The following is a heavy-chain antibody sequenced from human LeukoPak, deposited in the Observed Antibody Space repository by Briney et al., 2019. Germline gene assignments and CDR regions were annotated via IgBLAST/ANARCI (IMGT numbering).Heavy chain of an antibody. Sequence: GGSLRLSXAASGFTFSNFWMHWVRQAPGKGLVWVSRINSDGSSTTHADSVKGRFTISRDNAKDTLYLQMNSLRAEDTAVYYCARGYFDSSGYPYLGYWGQGTLVTVSS. CDR1: GFTFSNFW. J-gene: IGHJ4*02. CDR2: INSDGSST. D-gene: IGHD3-22*01. CDR3: ARGYFDSSGYPYLGY. V-gene: IGHV3-74*01.